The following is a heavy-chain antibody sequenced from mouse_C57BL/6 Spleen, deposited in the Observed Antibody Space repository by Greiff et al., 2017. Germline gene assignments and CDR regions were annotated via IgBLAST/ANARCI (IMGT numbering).Heavy chain of an antibody. V-gene: IGHV2-9*01. CDR1: GFSLTSYG. D-gene: IGHD2-4*01. Sequence: VKVEESGPGLVAPSQSLSITCTVSGFSLTSYGVDWVRQPPGKGLEWLGVIWGGGSTNYNSALMSRLSISKDNSKSQVFLKMNSLQTDDTAMYYCAKHFGDYDSSNYAMDYWGQGTSGTVSS. J-gene: IGHJ4*01. CDR3: AKHFGDYDSSNYAMDY. CDR2: IWGGGST.